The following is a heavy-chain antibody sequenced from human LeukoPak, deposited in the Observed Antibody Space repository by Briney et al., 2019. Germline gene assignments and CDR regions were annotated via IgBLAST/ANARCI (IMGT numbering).Heavy chain of an antibody. CDR3: ARDGYDYVWGSYRHPGY. J-gene: IGHJ4*02. D-gene: IGHD3-16*02. CDR2: ISGSGDTT. Sequence: GGSLRLSCAASGFTFSNYAMSWVRQPPGKGLEWVSLISGSGDTTYYADSVKGRFTISRDNSKNALYLQMNSLRAEDTAVYYCARDGYDYVWGSYRHPGYWGQGTLVTVSS. CDR1: GFTFSNYA. V-gene: IGHV3-23*01.